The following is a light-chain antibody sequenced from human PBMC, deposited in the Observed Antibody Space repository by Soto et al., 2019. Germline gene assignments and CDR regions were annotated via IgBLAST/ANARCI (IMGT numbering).Light chain of an antibody. CDR1: SSNIGAGYD. J-gene: IGLJ3*02. CDR2: GNS. CDR3: QSYDSSLSAL. V-gene: IGLV1-40*01. Sequence: VLTQPPSVSGAPGQRVTISCTGSSSNIGAGYDVHWYQQLPGTAPKLLIYGNSNRPSGVPDRFSGSKSGTSASLAITGLQAEDEADYYCQSYDSSLSALFGGGTKLTVL.